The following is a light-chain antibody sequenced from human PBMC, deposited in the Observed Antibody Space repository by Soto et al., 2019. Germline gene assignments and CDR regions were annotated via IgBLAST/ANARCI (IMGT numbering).Light chain of an antibody. V-gene: IGLV2-14*01. CDR1: SSDVGGYNY. CDR2: EVS. CDR3: SSYPSSSTLYV. J-gene: IGLJ1*01. Sequence: QAALTQPASVSGSPGQSITSSCAGTSSDVGGYNYVSWYQQHPGKAPKLMIYEVSNRPSGVSNRFSGFKSGNTASLTISGLQAEDEADYYCSSYPSSSTLYVFGTGTKVTVL.